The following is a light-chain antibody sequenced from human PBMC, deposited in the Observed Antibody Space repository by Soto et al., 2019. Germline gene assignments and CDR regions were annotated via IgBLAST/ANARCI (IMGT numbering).Light chain of an antibody. V-gene: IGKV1-17*01. CDR3: LQYNTYPWT. CDR1: QGIRND. J-gene: IGKJ1*01. Sequence: DIQMTQSPSSLSASVGDRGTITCRASQGIRNDLVWFQQQPAKAPERLNYAASSVQSGAPSRFSGSGSGTEFTLTISSLQAEDFATYYCLQYNTYPWTFGQGTKVELK. CDR2: AAS.